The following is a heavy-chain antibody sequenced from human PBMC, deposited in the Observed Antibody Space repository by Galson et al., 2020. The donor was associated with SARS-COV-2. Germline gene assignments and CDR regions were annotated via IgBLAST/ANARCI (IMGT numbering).Heavy chain of an antibody. CDR1: GYSFTKND. J-gene: IGHJ6*03. V-gene: IGHV1-18*01. Sequence: ASVKVSCKTSGYSFTKNDITWVRQAPGQGLEWMGWISTYNGNTNYAQKLQGRVTMTTDTSTSTAYMELRSLTSDDTAVYYCARTSHMDVWGKGTTVTVSS. CDR3: ARTSHMDV. CDR2: ISTYNGNT.